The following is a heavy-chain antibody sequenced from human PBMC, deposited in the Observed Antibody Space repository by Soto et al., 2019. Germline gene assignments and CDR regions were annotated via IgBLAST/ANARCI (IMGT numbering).Heavy chain of an antibody. CDR2: ISDDGNNK. D-gene: IGHD6-19*01. J-gene: IGHJ3*02. Sequence: GGSLRLSCAASGLTFSNYEMSWVRQAPGKGLERVTGISDDGNNKFYADSVKGRFTLSRDNSKNMLFLQMNSLRAEDTVVYYCARGPYSSGWNVAFDIWGQGTMVTVSS. V-gene: IGHV3-33*08. CDR1: GLTFSNYE. CDR3: ARGPYSSGWNVAFDI.